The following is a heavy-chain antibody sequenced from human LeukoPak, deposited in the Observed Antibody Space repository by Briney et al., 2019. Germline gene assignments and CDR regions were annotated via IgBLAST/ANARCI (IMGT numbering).Heavy chain of an antibody. D-gene: IGHD5-18*01. CDR2: ISVEGYT. Sequence: GGSLRLSCVASGFTVSSDFMGWVRQAPGKGLQWLTLISVEGYTYYADSVKGRFTISRDNSKSTLYLQMNSLSTEDTAVYYCAKGRTQLWLDDAFDIWGQGTMVTVSS. V-gene: IGHV3-66*02. J-gene: IGHJ3*02. CDR1: GFTVSSDF. CDR3: AKGRTQLWLDDAFDI.